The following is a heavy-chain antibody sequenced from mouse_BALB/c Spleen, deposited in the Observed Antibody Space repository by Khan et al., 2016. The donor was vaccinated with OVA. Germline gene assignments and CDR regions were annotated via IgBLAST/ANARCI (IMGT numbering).Heavy chain of an antibody. J-gene: IGHJ2*01. CDR3: ARMARTIS. Sequence: EVELVESGGGLVQPGGSLKLSCAASGFTFSSYGMYWVRQTPDKRLELVATINSNGGSTYYQDSVKGRLTISSDNSKNTLYLQMSSLKSENTAMYYCARMARTISWGQGTTLTVSS. CDR2: INSNGGST. CDR1: GFTFSSYG. V-gene: IGHV5-6-3*01.